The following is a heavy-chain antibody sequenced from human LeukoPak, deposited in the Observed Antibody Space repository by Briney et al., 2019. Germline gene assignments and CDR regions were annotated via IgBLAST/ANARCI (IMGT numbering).Heavy chain of an antibody. Sequence: GESLKISCKASEYSFASYWIGWVRQTSGKGLEWMAIIHPNDASTIYSPSFQGHVTISADKSISTAYLQWSSLKASDTAMYYCARQYSSGWYIFDYWGQGTLVTVSS. CDR1: EYSFASYW. CDR3: ARQYSSGWYIFDY. D-gene: IGHD6-19*01. V-gene: IGHV5-51*01. J-gene: IGHJ4*02. CDR2: IHPNDAST.